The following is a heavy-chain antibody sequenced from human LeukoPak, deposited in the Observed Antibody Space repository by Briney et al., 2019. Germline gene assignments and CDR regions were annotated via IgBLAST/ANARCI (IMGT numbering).Heavy chain of an antibody. CDR3: AKVGDCSGGSCLRHFDY. Sequence: PGGSLRLSCAASGFTSSSYGMHWVRQAPGKGLEWVAFIRYDGSNKYYADSVKGRFTISRDNSKNTLYLQMNSLRAEDTAVYYCAKVGDCSGGSCLRHFDYWGQGTLVTVSS. V-gene: IGHV3-30*02. D-gene: IGHD2-15*01. CDR2: IRYDGSNK. J-gene: IGHJ4*02. CDR1: GFTSSSYG.